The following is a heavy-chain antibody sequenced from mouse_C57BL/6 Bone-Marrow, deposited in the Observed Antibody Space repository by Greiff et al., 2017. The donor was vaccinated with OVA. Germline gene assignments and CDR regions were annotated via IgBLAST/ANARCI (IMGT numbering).Heavy chain of an antibody. D-gene: IGHD2-5*01. CDR3: ARKNSNYEGDAMDC. J-gene: IGHJ4*01. CDR2: IWSGGST. V-gene: IGHV2-2*01. Sequence: QVQLQQSGPGLVQPSQSLSITCTVSGFSLTSYGVHWVRQSPGKGLEWLGVIWSGGSTDYNAAFISRLSISKDNSKSQVFFKMNSLQADDTAIYYCARKNSNYEGDAMDCWGQGTSVTVSS. CDR1: GFSLTSYG.